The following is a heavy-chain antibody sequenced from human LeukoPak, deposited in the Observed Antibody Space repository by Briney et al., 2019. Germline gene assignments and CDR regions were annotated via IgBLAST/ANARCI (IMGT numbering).Heavy chain of an antibody. CDR2: IIPILGIA. CDR1: GGTFSSYA. D-gene: IGHD2-2*01. J-gene: IGHJ5*02. Sequence: SVKVSCKAAGGTFSSYAISWVRQAPGQGLEWMGRIIPILGIANYAQKFQGRITITADKSTSTAYMELSSLRSEDTAVYYCARDHEDQRYAFGNWFDPWGQGTLVTVSS. V-gene: IGHV1-69*04. CDR3: ARDHEDQRYAFGNWFDP.